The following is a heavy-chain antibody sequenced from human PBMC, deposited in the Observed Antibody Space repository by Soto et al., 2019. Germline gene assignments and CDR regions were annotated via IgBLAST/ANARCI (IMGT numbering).Heavy chain of an antibody. D-gene: IGHD3-10*02. J-gene: IGHJ3*02. CDR3: AKDLGMFMFRPKGYDI. V-gene: IGHV3-23*01. CDR1: GFTFSSYA. CDR2: ISGSGGST. Sequence: GGSLRLSCAASGFTFSSYAMSWVRQAPGKGLEWVSAISGSGGSTYYADSVKGRFTISRDNSKNTLYLQMNSLRAEDTAVYYCAKDLGMFMFRPKGYDIWGHEIMATVSS.